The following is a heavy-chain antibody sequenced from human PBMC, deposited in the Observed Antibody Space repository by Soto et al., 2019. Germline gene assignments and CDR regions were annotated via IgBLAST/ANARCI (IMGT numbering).Heavy chain of an antibody. J-gene: IGHJ4*02. CDR1: GNTFTYRY. V-gene: IGHV1-45*02. D-gene: IGHD1-26*01. CDR3: ASGGAGSGPFTWELPDH. CDR2: ITPFNGDV. Sequence: QMQLVQSGAEVKKTGSSVTVSCKALGNTFTYRYLHWVRQAPGQALELMGWITPFNGDVHYAQKFQERVTITRDRSINTAYMRMSSLRSEDTAMYYCASGGAGSGPFTWELPDHWGQGTLVTVSS.